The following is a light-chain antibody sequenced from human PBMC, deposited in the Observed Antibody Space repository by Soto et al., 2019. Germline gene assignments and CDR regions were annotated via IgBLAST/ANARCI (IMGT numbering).Light chain of an antibody. J-gene: IGKJ4*01. CDR3: QQYDHLPLT. V-gene: IGKV1-33*01. CDR2: DAS. CDR1: QDISKY. Sequence: DIHMTQSPSSLSASVGDRVTITCQASQDISKYLNWYQQKPGKAPKLLIYDASNLEAWVPSRFSGSGSGTDFTFTISSLQAEDIAIYYCQQYDHLPLTFGGGTKVEIK.